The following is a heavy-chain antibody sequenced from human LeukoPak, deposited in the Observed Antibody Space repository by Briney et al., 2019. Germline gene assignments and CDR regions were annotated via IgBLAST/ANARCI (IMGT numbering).Heavy chain of an antibody. CDR1: GYTFTSYG. D-gene: IGHD6-19*01. V-gene: IGHV1-18*01. CDR2: ISAYNGNT. Sequence: ASVKVSCKASGYTFTSYGISWVRQAPGQGLEWMGWISAYNGNTNYAQKLQGRVNMTTDTSKSTAYMELGSLRSDDTAVYYCARDGDSSGWYDETSYWGQGTLVTVSS. CDR3: ARDGDSSGWYDETSY. J-gene: IGHJ4*02.